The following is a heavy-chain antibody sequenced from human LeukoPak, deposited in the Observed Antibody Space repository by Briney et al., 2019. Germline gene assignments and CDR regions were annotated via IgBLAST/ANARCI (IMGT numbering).Heavy chain of an antibody. CDR1: GFTFSSYS. D-gene: IGHD3-22*01. CDR3: ARAGSSGYFFDY. Sequence: GSLRLSCAASGFTFSSYSMNWVRQAPGKGLEWVSSISSSSSYIYYADSVKGRFTISRDNAKNSLYLQMNSLRAEDTAVYYCARAGSSGYFFDYWGQGTLVTVSS. CDR2: ISSSSSYI. J-gene: IGHJ4*02. V-gene: IGHV3-21*01.